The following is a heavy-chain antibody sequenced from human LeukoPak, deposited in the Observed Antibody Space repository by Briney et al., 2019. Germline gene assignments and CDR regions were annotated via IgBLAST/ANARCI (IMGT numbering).Heavy chain of an antibody. CDR2: TYYRSKWYN. D-gene: IGHD6-13*01. CDR3: ARDIFIAAAGTRAFDI. Sequence: SQTLSLTCVISGDSVSSNSAAWNWIRQSPSRGLEWLGRTYYRSKWYNDYAVSVKSRITINPDTSKNQFSLQLNSVTPEDTAVYYCARDIFIAAAGTRAFDIWGQGTMVTVSS. J-gene: IGHJ3*02. CDR1: GDSVSSNSAA. V-gene: IGHV6-1*01.